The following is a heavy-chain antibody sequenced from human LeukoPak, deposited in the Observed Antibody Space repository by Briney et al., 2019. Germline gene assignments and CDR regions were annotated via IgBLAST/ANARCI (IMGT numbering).Heavy chain of an antibody. CDR2: IYYSGST. CDR1: GGSISSGDYY. V-gene: IGHV4-30-4*01. J-gene: IGHJ2*01. CDR3: ARGISGYFDL. D-gene: IGHD2-15*01. Sequence: SETLSLTCTVSGGSISSGDYYWSWIRQPPGKGLEWIGYIYYSGSTYYNPSLKSRVTISVDTSKNQFSLKLRSVTAADKAVYSCARGISGYFDLWGRGPLVTVSS.